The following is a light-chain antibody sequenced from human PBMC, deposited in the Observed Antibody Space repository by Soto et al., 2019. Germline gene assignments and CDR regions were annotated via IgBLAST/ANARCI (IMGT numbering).Light chain of an antibody. V-gene: IGKV1-33*01. J-gene: IGKJ4*01. CDR2: DAS. CDR1: QDIGNY. CDR3: QQHDSLPLT. Sequence: DIQMTQSPSSLSASVGDRVTVTCRASQDIGNYLCWYQQRLGKAPKLLIYDASYLEAGVPSRFSGSGSVTDFTFTNSSLQPEEFATYYGQQHDSLPLTFGGGTKVEMK.